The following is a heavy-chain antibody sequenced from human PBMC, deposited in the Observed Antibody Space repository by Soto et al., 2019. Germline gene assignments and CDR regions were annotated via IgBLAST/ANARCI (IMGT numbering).Heavy chain of an antibody. CDR2: INPSGGT. D-gene: IGHD6-6*01. CDR3: ARVLAARASRDFDY. CDR1: GGSFSTDY. Sequence: QVQLQQWGAGLLKPSETLSLTCAVYGGSFSTDYWSWIRQPPGKGLEWIGEINPSGGTNYNPSLKGRVTISVAPSKNQFSLKLSSVTAADTAVYYCARVLAARASRDFDYWGQGTLVTVSS. V-gene: IGHV4-34*01. J-gene: IGHJ4*02.